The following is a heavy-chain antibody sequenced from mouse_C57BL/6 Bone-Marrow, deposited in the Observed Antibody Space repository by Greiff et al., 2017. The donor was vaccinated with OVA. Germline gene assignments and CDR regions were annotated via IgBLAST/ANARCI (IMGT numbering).Heavy chain of an antibody. D-gene: IGHD1-1*01. V-gene: IGHV5-17*01. J-gene: IGHJ3*01. CDR1: GFTFSDYG. CDR3: ARGDYSLAY. Sequence: EVKLMESGGGLVKPGGSLKLSCAASGFTFSDYGMHWVRQAPEKELEWVAYISSGSSTIYYADTVKGRFTISRDNAKNPLFLQMTSLRSEDTAMYYCARGDYSLAYWGQGTLVTVSA. CDR2: ISSGSSTI.